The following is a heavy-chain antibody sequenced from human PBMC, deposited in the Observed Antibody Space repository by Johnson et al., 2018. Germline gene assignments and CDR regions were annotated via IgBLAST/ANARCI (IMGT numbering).Heavy chain of an antibody. CDR2: LSGSGGSI. CDR3: AKKREWELA. J-gene: IGHJ1*01. V-gene: IGHV3-23*04. D-gene: IGHD1-26*01. Sequence: VQLVESGGGLVQPGGSXRLSCAASGFTFSSSSMNWVRQAPGKGLEWVSSLSGSGGSIYYADSVKGRFTISRDNSKNTVYLQMNSLRAEDTAVYFCAKKREWELAWGQGTLVTVSS. CDR1: GFTFSSSS.